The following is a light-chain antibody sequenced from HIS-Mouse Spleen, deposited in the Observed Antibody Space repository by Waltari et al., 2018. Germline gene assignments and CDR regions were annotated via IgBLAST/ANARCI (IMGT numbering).Light chain of an antibody. Sequence: QSVLTQPPSASGTPGQRVPISCFGSSSNIGSNYVYWYQQLPGTAPKLLIYRNNQRPSGVPDRFSGSKSGTSASLAISGLRSEDEADYYCAAWDDSLSGPVFGGGTKLTVL. J-gene: IGLJ3*02. CDR3: AAWDDSLSGPV. CDR2: RNN. CDR1: SSNIGSNY. V-gene: IGLV1-47*01.